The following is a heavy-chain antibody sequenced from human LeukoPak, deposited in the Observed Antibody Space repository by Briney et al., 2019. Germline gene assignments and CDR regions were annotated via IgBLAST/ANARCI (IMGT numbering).Heavy chain of an antibody. J-gene: IGHJ4*02. CDR3: TREYSSSSDY. CDR2: IYYSGNT. CDR1: GGSISSICPH. D-gene: IGHD6-6*01. V-gene: IGHV4-39*02. Sequence: SETPSLTCTVSGGSISSICPHWSWLRDTALRGLEWIGSIYYSGNTYYNPSLKSRVTISVDTSKNQFSLKLTSVTAADTAVYYCTREYSSSSDYWGQGTLVTVSS.